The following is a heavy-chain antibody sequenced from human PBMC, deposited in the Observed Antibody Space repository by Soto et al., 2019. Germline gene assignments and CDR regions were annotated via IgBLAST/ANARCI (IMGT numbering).Heavy chain of an antibody. CDR3: AADKDYDILTGPYNWFDP. CDR1: GFTFTSSA. V-gene: IGHV1-58*01. CDR2: IVVGSGNT. J-gene: IGHJ5*02. Sequence: SVKVSCKASGFTFTSSAVQWVRQARGQRLEWIRRIVVGSGNTNYAQKFQERVTITRDMSTSTAYMELSSLRSEDTAVYYCAADKDYDILTGPYNWFDPWGQGTLVTVSS. D-gene: IGHD3-9*01.